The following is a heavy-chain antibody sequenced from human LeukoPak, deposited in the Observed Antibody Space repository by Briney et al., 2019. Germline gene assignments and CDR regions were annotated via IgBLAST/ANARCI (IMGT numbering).Heavy chain of an antibody. J-gene: IGHJ6*02. CDR3: ARVTNYYGMDV. CDR2: ISSSGSTI. D-gene: IGHD4-11*01. V-gene: IGHV3-48*03. CDR1: GFTFSSYE. Sequence: PGGSLRLSCAASGFTFSSYEMNWVRQAPGKGLEWVSYISSSGSTIYYADSVKGRFTIFRDNAKNSLYLQMNSLRAEDTAVYYCARVTNYYGMDVWGQGTTVTVSS.